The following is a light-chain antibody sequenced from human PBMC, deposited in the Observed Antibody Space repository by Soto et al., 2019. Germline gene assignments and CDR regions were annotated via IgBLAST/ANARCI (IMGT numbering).Light chain of an antibody. Sequence: QSALTQPASVSGSPGQSITIPCSGTSSDVGGYNYVSWYQQHPGKAPKLIIYGVSNRPSGVSNRFSGSKSGNTASLTISGLQAEDEADYYCCSYARGSRAFGGGTKLTVL. V-gene: IGLV2-14*01. CDR3: CSYARGSRA. J-gene: IGLJ3*02. CDR1: SSDVGGYNY. CDR2: GVS.